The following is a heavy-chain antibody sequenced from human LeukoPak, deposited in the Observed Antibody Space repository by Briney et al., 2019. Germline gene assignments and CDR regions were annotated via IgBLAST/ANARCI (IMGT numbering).Heavy chain of an antibody. CDR3: ARRNLMVRGVKGSTNWFDP. V-gene: IGHV4-34*01. D-gene: IGHD3-10*01. CDR1: GGSFSGYY. CDR2: INHSGST. J-gene: IGHJ5*02. Sequence: SETLSLTCAVYGGSFSGYYWSWIRQPPGKGLEWIGEINHSGSTNYNPSLKSRVTISVDTSKSQFSLKLSSVTAADTAVYYCARRNLMVRGVKGSTNWFDPWGQGTLVTVSS.